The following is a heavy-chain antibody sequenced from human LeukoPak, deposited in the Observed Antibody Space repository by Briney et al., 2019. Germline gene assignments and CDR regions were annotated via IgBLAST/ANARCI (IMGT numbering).Heavy chain of an antibody. J-gene: IGHJ4*02. D-gene: IGHD3-9*01. Sequence: PGGSLRLSCATSGFTFSSYGLYWVRQAPGKGLEWLAYIRYDGINKYYADSVQGRFTISRDNSKNKVYLQMNSLRAEDTAVYYCAKDSLTGTGPYYFDYWGQGTPVTVSS. CDR1: GFTFSSYG. CDR2: IRYDGINK. CDR3: AKDSLTGTGPYYFDY. V-gene: IGHV3-30*02.